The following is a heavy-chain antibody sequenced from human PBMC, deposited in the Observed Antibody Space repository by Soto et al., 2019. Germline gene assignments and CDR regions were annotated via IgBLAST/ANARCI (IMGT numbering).Heavy chain of an antibody. J-gene: IGHJ4*02. CDR1: GFTFSSYA. CDR2: ISGSGGST. Sequence: PGGSLRLSCAASGFTFSSYAMSWVRQAPGKGLEWVSAISGSGGSTYYADSVKGRFTISRDNAKNTLYLQMNSLRAEDTAVYYCARVPSRSYSGYDDFDYWGQGTLVTVSS. D-gene: IGHD5-12*01. V-gene: IGHV3-23*01. CDR3: ARVPSRSYSGYDDFDY.